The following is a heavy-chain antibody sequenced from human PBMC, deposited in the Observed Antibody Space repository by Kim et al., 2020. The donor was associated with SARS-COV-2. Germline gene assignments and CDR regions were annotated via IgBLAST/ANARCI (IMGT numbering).Heavy chain of an antibody. V-gene: IGHV4-31*03. Sequence: SETLSLTCTVSGGSISSGGYYWSWIRQHPGKGLEWIGYIYYSGSTYYNPSLKSRVTISVDTSKNQFSLKLSSVTAADTAVYYCARAPGSSWYNWFDPWGQGTLVTVSS. J-gene: IGHJ5*02. CDR3: ARAPGSSWYNWFDP. CDR1: GGSISSGGYY. CDR2: IYYSGST. D-gene: IGHD6-13*01.